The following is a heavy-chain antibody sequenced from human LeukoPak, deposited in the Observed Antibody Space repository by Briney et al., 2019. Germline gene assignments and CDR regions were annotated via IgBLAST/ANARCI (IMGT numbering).Heavy chain of an antibody. J-gene: IGHJ4*02. CDR2: ISSSSSYI. V-gene: IGHV3-21*05. Sequence: GGSLRLSCAASGFTFSSYSMNWVRQAPGKGLEWVSYISSSSSYIYYADSVKGRFTISRDHAKNSLYLQMDSLRAEDTAVYYCARDVDWNYDLWGQGTVVRVSS. D-gene: IGHD1-7*01. CDR1: GFTFSSYS. CDR3: ARDVDWNYDL.